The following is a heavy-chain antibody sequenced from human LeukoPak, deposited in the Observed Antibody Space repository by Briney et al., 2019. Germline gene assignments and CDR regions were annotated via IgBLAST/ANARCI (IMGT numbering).Heavy chain of an antibody. J-gene: IGHJ5*02. D-gene: IGHD5-18*01. CDR2: ISSSGSTI. Sequence: PGGSLRLSCAASGFTFSSYEMNWVRQAPGKGLEWVSYISSSGSTIYYADSVKGRFTISRDNAKNSLYLQMNSLRAEDTAVYYCARDRGYSYGCDWFDPWGQGTLVTVSS. CDR3: ARDRGYSYGCDWFDP. V-gene: IGHV3-48*03. CDR1: GFTFSSYE.